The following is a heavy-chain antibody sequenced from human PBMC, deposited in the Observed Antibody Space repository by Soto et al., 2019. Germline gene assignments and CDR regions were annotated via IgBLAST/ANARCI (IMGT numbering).Heavy chain of an antibody. CDR2: IYHSGST. CDR1: GGSISSGGYS. J-gene: IGHJ4*02. V-gene: IGHV4-30-2*01. Sequence: SETLSLTCAVSGGSISSGGYSWSWIRQPPGKGLEWIGYIYHSGSTYYNPSLKSRVTISVDRSKNHFSLKLSSVTAADTAVYYCARVYYYDSSGYYHYYFDYWGQGTLVTVSS. CDR3: ARVYYYDSSGYYHYYFDY. D-gene: IGHD3-22*01.